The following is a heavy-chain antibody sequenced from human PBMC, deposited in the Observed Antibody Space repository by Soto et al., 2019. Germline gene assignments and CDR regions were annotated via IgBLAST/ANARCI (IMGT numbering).Heavy chain of an antibody. CDR1: GYRISSYG. CDR3: ARGIMTPSDANDY. V-gene: IGHV1-18*01. Sequence: VKLSCKTSGYRISSYGISRVRKTPGQGLEWMGWISAYNGNTNYAQKLQGRVTMTTDTSTSTAYMELRSLRPDDTAVYYCARGIMTPSDANDYWGQGTLVTVSS. D-gene: IGHD3-16*01. CDR2: ISAYNGNT. J-gene: IGHJ4*02.